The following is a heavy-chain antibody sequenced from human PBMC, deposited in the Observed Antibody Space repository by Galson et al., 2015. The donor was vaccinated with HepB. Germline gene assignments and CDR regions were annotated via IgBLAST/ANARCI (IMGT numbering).Heavy chain of an antibody. J-gene: IGHJ6*02. D-gene: IGHD2-8*01. CDR3: AREGGDGMRCTNGVCYHPINPTTVDV. Sequence: SLRLSCAASGFTFSSYSMNWVRQAPGKGLEWVSSISSSSSYIYYADSVKGRFTISRDNAKNSLYLQMNSLRAEDTAVYYCAREGGDGMRCTNGVCYHPINPTTVDVWGQGTTVTVSS. V-gene: IGHV3-21*01. CDR1: GFTFSSYS. CDR2: ISSSSSYI.